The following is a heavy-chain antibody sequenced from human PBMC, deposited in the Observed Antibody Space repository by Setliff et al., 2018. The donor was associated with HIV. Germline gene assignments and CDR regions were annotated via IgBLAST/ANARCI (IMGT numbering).Heavy chain of an antibody. CDR2: IATLGGQT. D-gene: IGHD6-19*01. V-gene: IGHV1-18*01. J-gene: IGHJ4*02. CDR3: ARGYTMWLVNYYFDY. CDR1: GYTFTSYG. Sequence: ASVKVSCKASGYTFTSYGISWVRQAPGQGLEWMGWIATLGGQTNYEQKFQGRVTLTRDTSTTTAYMELVGLKSDETAVYYCARGYTMWLVNYYFDYCGQGTRVTVS.